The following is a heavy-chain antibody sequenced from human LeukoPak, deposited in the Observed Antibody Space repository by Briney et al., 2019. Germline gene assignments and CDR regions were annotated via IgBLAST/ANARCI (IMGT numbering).Heavy chain of an antibody. D-gene: IGHD2-15*01. CDR2: ISSSSSYI. J-gene: IGHJ4*02. CDR1: GFTFSSYS. Sequence: GGSLRLSCAASGFTFSSYSMNWVRQAPGKGLEWVSSISSSSSYIYYADSVKGRFTISRDNAKNSLYLQMNSLRAEDTAVYYCSKKSPTDATVGNYLGNWGQGTLVTVSS. V-gene: IGHV3-21*04. CDR3: SKKSPTDATVGNYLGN.